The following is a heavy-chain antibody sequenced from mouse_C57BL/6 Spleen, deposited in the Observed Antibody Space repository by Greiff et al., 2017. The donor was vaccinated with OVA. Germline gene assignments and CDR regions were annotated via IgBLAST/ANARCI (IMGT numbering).Heavy chain of an antibody. V-gene: IGHV1-26*01. CDR1: GYTFTDYC. CDR3: AREGYGSSYEFAY. Sequence: VQLQQSGPELVKPGASVKISCKASGYTFTDYCMQWVKQSHGKGLEWIGDINPNNGGTSYNQKFKGKATLTVDKSSSTAYMELRSLTSEDSAVDYCAREGYGSSYEFAYWGQGTLVTVSA. D-gene: IGHD1-1*01. J-gene: IGHJ3*01. CDR2: INPNNGGT.